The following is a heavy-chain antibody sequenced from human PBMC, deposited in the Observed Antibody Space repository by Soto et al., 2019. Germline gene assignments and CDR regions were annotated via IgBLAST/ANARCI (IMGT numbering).Heavy chain of an antibody. V-gene: IGHV3-33*01. CDR3: ARDRGYSYGPDYYYGMDV. D-gene: IGHD5-18*01. CDR1: GFTFSSYG. CDR2: IWYDGSNK. Sequence: GGSLRLSCAASGFTFSSYGMHWVRQAPGKGLEWVAVIWYDGSNKYYADSVKGRFTISRDNSKNTLYLQMNSLRAEDTAVYYCARDRGYSYGPDYYYGMDVWGQGTTVTVSS. J-gene: IGHJ6*02.